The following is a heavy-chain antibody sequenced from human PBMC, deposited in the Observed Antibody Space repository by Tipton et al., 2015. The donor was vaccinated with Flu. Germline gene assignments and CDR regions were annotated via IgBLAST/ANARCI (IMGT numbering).Heavy chain of an antibody. CDR3: ARKSGYCSSTSCYFGRYCFDY. D-gene: IGHD2-2*01. Sequence: QLVQPGAEVKKPGASVKVSCKASGYTFTSYGISWVRQAPGQGLEWMGWISAYNGNTNNAQKLQGRVTMTTDTSTSTAYMELRSLRSDDAALYYCARKSGYCSSTSCYFGRYCFDYWGQGTLVTVSS. CDR2: ISAYNGNT. V-gene: IGHV1-18*04. J-gene: IGHJ4*02. CDR1: GYTFTSYG.